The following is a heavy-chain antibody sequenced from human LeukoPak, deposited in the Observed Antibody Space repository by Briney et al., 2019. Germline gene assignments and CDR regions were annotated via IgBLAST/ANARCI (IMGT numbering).Heavy chain of an antibody. CDR3: PRSFSSGWYFDY. CDR2: ISAYTGHT. V-gene: IGHV1-18*04. Sequence: ASVKVCCKASGNTFTIYGISWVRQAPGQGLEWMGWISAYTGHTDYPQKLQGRVTMTMNTSMSTTYMDLRILRSEDTDVYYCPRSFSSGWYFDYWGQGTLVPVSS. D-gene: IGHD6-19*01. CDR1: GNTFTIYG. J-gene: IGHJ4*02.